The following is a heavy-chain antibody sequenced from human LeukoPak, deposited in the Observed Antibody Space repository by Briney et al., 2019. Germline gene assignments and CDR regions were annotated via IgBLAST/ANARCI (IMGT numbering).Heavy chain of an antibody. CDR3: SREASGYSYGLDAFDI. J-gene: IGHJ3*02. V-gene: IGHV3-74*01. D-gene: IGHD5-18*01. CDR1: GFSFSSYW. Sequence: GGSLRLSCAASGFSFSSYWMHWVRQAPGKGLVWVSRLNSDGSSTTYADSVKGRFTISRDNSKNTLYLQMNSLRAEDTAVYYCSREASGYSYGLDAFDIWGQGTTVTVSS. CDR2: LNSDGSST.